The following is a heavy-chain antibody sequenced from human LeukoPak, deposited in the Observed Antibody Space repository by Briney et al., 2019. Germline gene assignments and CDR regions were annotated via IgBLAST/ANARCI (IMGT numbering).Heavy chain of an antibody. Sequence: GGSLRLSCAASGLTFSSYAMSWVRQAPGKGLEWVAAISGSGGSTYYAHSVKGRLTISRDNSKNTLYLQMNSLIAEDTAVYYCANYRDMIVVVPPARYYYYYGMDVWGQGTTVTVSS. CDR1: GLTFSSYA. CDR2: ISGSGGST. D-gene: IGHD2-2*01. J-gene: IGHJ6*02. CDR3: ANYRDMIVVVPPARYYYYYGMDV. V-gene: IGHV3-23*01.